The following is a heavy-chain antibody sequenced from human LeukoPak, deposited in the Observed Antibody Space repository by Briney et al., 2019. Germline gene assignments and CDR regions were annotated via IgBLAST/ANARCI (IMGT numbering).Heavy chain of an antibody. V-gene: IGHV3-30*03. CDR2: ISYEGGTQ. D-gene: IGHD3-10*01. CDR3: AREEPYGSGVGFDY. J-gene: IGHJ4*02. Sequence: PGMSLRLSCAASGVTLSPYGMHWVRQAPGKGLEWVGVISYEGGTQHYADSVKGRFIISRDNAKNSLYLQMNSLRAEDTAVYYCAREEPYGSGVGFDYWGQGTLVTVSS. CDR1: GVTLSPYG.